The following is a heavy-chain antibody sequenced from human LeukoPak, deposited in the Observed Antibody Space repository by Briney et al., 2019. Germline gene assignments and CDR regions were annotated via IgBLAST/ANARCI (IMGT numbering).Heavy chain of an antibody. CDR1: GDSVSSNSAA. CDR2: TYYRSKWYN. Sequence: SQTLSLTCAISGDSVSSNSAAWNWIRQSPSRGLEWLGRTYYRSKWYNDYAVSVKSRITINPDTSKNQFSLKLSSVTAADTAVYYCARDRAVAAPGWYFDLWGRGTLVTVSS. CDR3: ARDRAVAAPGWYFDL. J-gene: IGHJ2*01. V-gene: IGHV6-1*01. D-gene: IGHD6-19*01.